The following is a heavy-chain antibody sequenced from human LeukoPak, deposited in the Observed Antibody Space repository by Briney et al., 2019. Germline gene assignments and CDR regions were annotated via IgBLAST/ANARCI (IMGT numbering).Heavy chain of an antibody. V-gene: IGHV4-61*02. CDR1: GGSISSGSYY. J-gene: IGHJ6*03. D-gene: IGHD2-2*01. Sequence: SQTLSLTCTVSGGSISSGSYYWSWIRQPAGKGLEWIGRIHTSGSTNYNPSLKSRVTISVDTSKNQFSLKLSSVTAADTAVYYCASGGVVPATYYYYYYMDVWGKGTTVTVSS. CDR2: IHTSGST. CDR3: ASGGVVPATYYYYYYMDV.